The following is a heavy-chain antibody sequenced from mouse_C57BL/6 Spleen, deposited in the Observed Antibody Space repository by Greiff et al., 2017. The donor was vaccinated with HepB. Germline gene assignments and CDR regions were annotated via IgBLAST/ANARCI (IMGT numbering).Heavy chain of an antibody. J-gene: IGHJ2*01. CDR2: IHPNSGST. CDR1: GYTSTSYW. Sequence: QVQLQQPGAELVKPGASVKLSCKASGYTSTSYWMHWVKQRPGQGLEWIGMIHPNSGSTNYNEKFKSKATLTVDKSSSTAYMQLSSLTSEDSAVYYCARNYGSSYYFDYWGQGTTLTVSS. CDR3: ARNYGSSYYFDY. V-gene: IGHV1-64*01. D-gene: IGHD1-1*01.